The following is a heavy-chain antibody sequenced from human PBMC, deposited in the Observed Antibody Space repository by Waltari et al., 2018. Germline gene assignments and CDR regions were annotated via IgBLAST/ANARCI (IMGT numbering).Heavy chain of an antibody. D-gene: IGHD3-3*01. CDR3: LRGADL. CDR1: GVSFITSW. Sequence: EVQLVESGGGLVQPGGSLRLSCAASGVSFITSWMHWVRQAPGQGLVWFSRVSSDGSITNSADSVKGRFTISGDSAKNTLYLQMNSLRAEDTAVYYCLRGADLRGQGIPVIVSS. V-gene: IGHV3-74*01. J-gene: IGHJ4*02. CDR2: VSSDGSIT.